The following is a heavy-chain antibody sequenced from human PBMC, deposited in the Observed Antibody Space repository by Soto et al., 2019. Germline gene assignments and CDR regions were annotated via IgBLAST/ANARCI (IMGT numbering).Heavy chain of an antibody. D-gene: IGHD5-18*01. V-gene: IGHV5-51*01. CDR3: ARHGYGMSGYYYGMDV. J-gene: IGHJ6*02. Sequence: GESLKISCKGSGYSFTSYWIGWVRQMPGKGLEWMGIIYPGDSDTRYSPSFQGQVTISADKSISTAYLQWSSLKASDAAMYYCARHGYGMSGYYYGMDVWGQGTTVTVSS. CDR1: GYSFTSYW. CDR2: IYPGDSDT.